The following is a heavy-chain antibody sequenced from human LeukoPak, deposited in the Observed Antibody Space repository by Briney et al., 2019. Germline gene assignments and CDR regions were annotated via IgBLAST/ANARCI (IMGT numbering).Heavy chain of an antibody. D-gene: IGHD2-21*01. Sequence: SETLSLTCTVPGASINNFNYYWGSVRQPPGKGLEWIGSINYSGATYYNASLKSRVNISVHTSENQLSLQVNSVTAADTAVYYCARHKGTEVAIPPLLDHWGQGTLVTVSS. V-gene: IGHV4-39*01. J-gene: IGHJ4*02. CDR3: ARHKGTEVAIPPLLDH. CDR2: INYSGAT. CDR1: GASINNFNYY.